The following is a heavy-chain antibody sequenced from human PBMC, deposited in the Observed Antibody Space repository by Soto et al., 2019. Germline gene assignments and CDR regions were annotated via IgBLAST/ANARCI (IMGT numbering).Heavy chain of an antibody. Sequence: SQTLSLTCVISGDSVSSNSAAWNWIRQSPSRGLEWLGRTYYRSKWYNDYAVSVKSRITINPDTSKNQFSLQLNSVTPEDTAVYYCARDWGNWGDYYYYGMDVWGQGTTVTVSS. V-gene: IGHV6-1*01. D-gene: IGHD3-16*01. CDR2: TYYRSKWYN. CDR1: GDSVSSNSAA. CDR3: ARDWGNWGDYYYYGMDV. J-gene: IGHJ6*02.